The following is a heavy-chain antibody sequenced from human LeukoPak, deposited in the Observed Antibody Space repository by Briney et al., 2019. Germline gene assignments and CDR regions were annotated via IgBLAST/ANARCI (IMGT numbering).Heavy chain of an antibody. Sequence: GRSLRLSCAASGFTFSSYGMHWVRQAPGKGLEWVALISYDGSNKYYADSVKGRFTISRDNSKNTLYLQMNSLRAEDTAVYYCARWYGSGSFYYYYYYMDVWGKGTTVTISS. CDR3: ARWYGSGSFYYYYYYMDV. V-gene: IGHV3-30*03. D-gene: IGHD3-10*01. CDR2: ISYDGSNK. J-gene: IGHJ6*03. CDR1: GFTFSSYG.